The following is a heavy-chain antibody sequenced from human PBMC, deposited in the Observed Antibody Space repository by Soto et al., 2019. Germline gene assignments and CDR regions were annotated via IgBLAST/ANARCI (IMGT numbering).Heavy chain of an antibody. CDR3: TRFFPPLHSGSPSFAL. Sequence: PSETLSLTCTVSNDSISPYYWSWIRQPPGRGLEWIGFIYYSGSTTYNPSLKSRDTISVATSKNQFSLKLTSVTAADTTIYNNTRFFPPLHSGSPSFALWGQGPLVTVSS. CDR1: NDSISPYY. D-gene: IGHD3-10*01. CDR2: IYYSGST. J-gene: IGHJ4*02. V-gene: IGHV4-59*08.